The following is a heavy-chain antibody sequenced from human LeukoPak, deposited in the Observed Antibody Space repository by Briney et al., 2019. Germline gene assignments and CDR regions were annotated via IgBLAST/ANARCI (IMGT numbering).Heavy chain of an antibody. V-gene: IGHV1-18*01. CDR2: ISAYNGNT. CDR3: ARGRIVVVPTALLY. J-gene: IGHJ4*02. D-gene: IGHD2-2*01. Sequence: ASVKVSCKASGYTFTSYGISWVRQAPGQGLEWMGWISAYNGNTNYAQKFQGRVSLTRDTSISTAYMELSRLRDDDTAVYYCARGRIVVVPTALLYWGQGTLVTVSS. CDR1: GYTFTSYG.